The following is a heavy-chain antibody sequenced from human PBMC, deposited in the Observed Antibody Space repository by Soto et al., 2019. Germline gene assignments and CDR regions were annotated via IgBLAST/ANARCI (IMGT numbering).Heavy chain of an antibody. J-gene: IGHJ2*01. D-gene: IGHD2-21*02. V-gene: IGHV1-69*06. CDR3: ARAQDRGGDCYWSRWYFDL. CDR1: GGTFSSYA. Sequence: SVEVSCKASGGTFSSYAISWVRQAPGQGLEWMGGIIPIFGTANYAQKFQGRVTITADKSTSTAYMELSSLRSEDTAVYYCARAQDRGGDCYWSRWYFDLWGRGTMMTV. CDR2: IIPIFGTA.